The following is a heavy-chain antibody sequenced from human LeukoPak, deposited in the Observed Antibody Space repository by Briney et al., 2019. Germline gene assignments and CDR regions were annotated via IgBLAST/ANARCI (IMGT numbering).Heavy chain of an antibody. CDR3: ARDPGGYYYDGSGTT. J-gene: IGHJ5*02. CDR2: ISSSSSYI. Sequence: GGSLRLSCAASGFTFSSYSMNWVRQAPGKGLEWVSSISSSSSYIYYADSVKGRFTISRDNAKNSLYLQMNSLRAEDTAVYYCARDPGGYYYDGSGTTWGQGTLVTVSS. D-gene: IGHD3-22*01. V-gene: IGHV3-21*01. CDR1: GFTFSSYS.